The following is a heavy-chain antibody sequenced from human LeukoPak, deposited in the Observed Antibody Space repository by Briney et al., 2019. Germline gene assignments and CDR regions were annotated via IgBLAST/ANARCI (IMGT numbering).Heavy chain of an antibody. CDR2: IKQDGSEK. CDR3: ARMYYYGSGSYYKYAYYYYGMDV. V-gene: IGHV3-7*01. CDR1: GFTFSSYW. D-gene: IGHD3-10*01. J-gene: IGHJ6*02. Sequence: GGSLRLSCAASGFTFSSYWMSWVRQAPGKGLEWVANIKQDGSEKYYVDSVKGRFTISRDNAKNSLYLQMNSLRAEDTAVYYCARMYYYGSGSYYKYAYYYYGMDVWGQGTTVTVSS.